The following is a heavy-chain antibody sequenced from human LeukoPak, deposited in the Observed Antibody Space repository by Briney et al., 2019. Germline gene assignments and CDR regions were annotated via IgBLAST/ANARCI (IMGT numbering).Heavy chain of an antibody. CDR3: ARGLYLDYDSSGYYVGYYYGMDV. Sequence: PGGSLRLSCAASGFTFSNYWMHWVRQAPGKGLVWVSRIKSDGTSVSYADSVKGRSTISRDNARRTLYLQMDSLGAEDTAVYYCARGLYLDYDSSGYYVGYYYGMDVWGQGTTVTVSS. J-gene: IGHJ6*02. CDR1: GFTFSNYW. D-gene: IGHD3-22*01. CDR2: IKSDGTSV. V-gene: IGHV3-74*01.